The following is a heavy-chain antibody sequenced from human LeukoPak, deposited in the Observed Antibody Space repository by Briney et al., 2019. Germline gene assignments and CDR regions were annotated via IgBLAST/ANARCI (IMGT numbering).Heavy chain of an antibody. V-gene: IGHV3-33*06. J-gene: IGHJ4*02. CDR3: AKDLDYGDYADD. Sequence: GRSLRLSCAASGFTFSSYGMHWVRQAPGKGLEWVAVIWYDGSNKYYADSVKGRFTISRDNSKNTLYLQMNSLGAEDTAVYYCAKDLDYGDYADDWGQGTLVTVSS. D-gene: IGHD4-17*01. CDR1: GFTFSSYG. CDR2: IWYDGSNK.